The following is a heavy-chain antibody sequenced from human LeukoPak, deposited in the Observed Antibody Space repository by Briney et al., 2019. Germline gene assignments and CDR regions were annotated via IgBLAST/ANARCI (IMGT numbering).Heavy chain of an antibody. J-gene: IGHJ6*02. D-gene: IGHD1-26*01. V-gene: IGHV4-59*08. Sequence: SETLSLTCTVSGGSISSYYWSWIRQPPGKGLEWIGYIYYSGSTNYNPSLKSRVTISVDTSKSQFSLKLSSVTAADTAVYYCARLERDYYYGMDVWGQGTTVTVSS. CDR3: ARLERDYYYGMDV. CDR2: IYYSGST. CDR1: GGSISSYY.